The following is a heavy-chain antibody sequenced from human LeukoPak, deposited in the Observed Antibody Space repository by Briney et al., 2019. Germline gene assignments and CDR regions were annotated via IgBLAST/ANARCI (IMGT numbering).Heavy chain of an antibody. CDR3: ARDRLLFPPLPGAFDI. D-gene: IGHD2-21*02. J-gene: IGHJ3*02. Sequence: GASVKVSCKASGYTFTSYGISWVRQAPGQGLEGMGWISAYNGNTNYAQKLQGRVTMTTDTSTSTAYMELRSLRSDDTAVYCCARDRLLFPPLPGAFDIWGQGTMVTVSS. CDR2: ISAYNGNT. CDR1: GYTFTSYG. V-gene: IGHV1-18*01.